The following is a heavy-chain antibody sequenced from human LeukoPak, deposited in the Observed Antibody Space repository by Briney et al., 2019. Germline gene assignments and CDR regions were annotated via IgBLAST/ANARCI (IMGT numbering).Heavy chain of an antibody. Sequence: PGGSLRLSCAASGFTFSAHTMNWVRLAPGKGLEWVSAIRASGSRTYYADSVKGRFTISRDNSKNTLSLQMNGLRADDTAVYYCAKDQADTNSYFTSVHWGQGTLVTVSS. CDR1: GFTFSAHT. CDR2: IRASGSRT. D-gene: IGHD2-21*01. J-gene: IGHJ4*02. V-gene: IGHV3-23*01. CDR3: AKDQADTNSYFTSVH.